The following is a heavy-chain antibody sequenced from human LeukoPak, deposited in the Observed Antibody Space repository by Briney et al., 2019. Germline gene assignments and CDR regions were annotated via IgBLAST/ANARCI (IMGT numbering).Heavy chain of an antibody. CDR1: GFTFSTYW. J-gene: IGHJ4*02. CDR3: ARSKIDY. CDR2: INEDGSEK. D-gene: IGHD4-11*01. Sequence: GGSLRLSCAASGFTFSTYWMMWVRQAPGKGLEWVANINEDGSEKYYADSVEGRFTISRDNAKNSLDLQMSSLRADDTALYYCARSKIDYWGQGTLVTVSS. V-gene: IGHV3-7*01.